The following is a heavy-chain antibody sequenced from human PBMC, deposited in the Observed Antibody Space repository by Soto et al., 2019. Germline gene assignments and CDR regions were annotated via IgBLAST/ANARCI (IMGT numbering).Heavy chain of an antibody. J-gene: IGHJ4*02. CDR1: GGSISSGGYY. Sequence: PSETLSLTCTVSGGSISSGGYYWSWIRQHPGKGLEWIGYIYYSGSTYYNPSLKSRVTISVDTSKNQFSLKLSSVTAADTAVYYCATAVRAAAGTYDGHFDYWAQGTLDTGSS. CDR3: ATAVRAAAGTYDGHFDY. V-gene: IGHV4-31*03. D-gene: IGHD6-13*01. CDR2: IYYSGST.